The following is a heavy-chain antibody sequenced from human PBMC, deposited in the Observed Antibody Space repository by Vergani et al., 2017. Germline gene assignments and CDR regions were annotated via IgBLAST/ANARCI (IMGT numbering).Heavy chain of an antibody. CDR1: GFTFSSYG. Sequence: QVQLVESGGGAVQPGRSLRLSCAASGFTFSSYGMHWVRQAPGKGLEWVAVIWYDGSNKYYADSVKGRFTISRDNSKNTLYLQMNRLRAEDTAVYYCARELYGGNLAFDIWGQGTMVTVSS. V-gene: IGHV3-33*01. CDR3: ARELYGGNLAFDI. CDR2: IWYDGSNK. D-gene: IGHD4-23*01. J-gene: IGHJ3*02.